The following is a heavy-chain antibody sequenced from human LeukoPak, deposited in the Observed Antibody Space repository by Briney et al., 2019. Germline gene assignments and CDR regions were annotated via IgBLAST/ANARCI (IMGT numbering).Heavy chain of an antibody. CDR2: INHSGST. D-gene: IGHD5-18*01. CDR3: ARGLRNSYGYFDY. J-gene: IGHJ4*02. CDR1: GGSFSGYY. Sequence: SETLSLTCAVYGGSFSGYYWSWIRQPPGKGLEWIGEINHSGSTNYNPSLKSRVTISVDTSKNQFSLKLSSVTAADTAVYYCARGLRNSYGYFDYWGQGTLVTVSS. V-gene: IGHV4-34*01.